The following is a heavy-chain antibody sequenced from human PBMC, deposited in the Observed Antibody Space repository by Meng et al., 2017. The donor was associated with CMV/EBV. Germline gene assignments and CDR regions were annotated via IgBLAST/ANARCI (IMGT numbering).Heavy chain of an antibody. D-gene: IGHD2-2*01. Sequence: GESLKISCAASGFTFSSYAMSWVRQAPGKGLEWVSAISGSGGSTYYADSVKGRFTISRDNSKNTLYLQMNSLRAEDTAVYYRAKDAHIVVVPAALYYWGQGTLVTVSS. CDR2: ISGSGGST. CDR3: AKDAHIVVVPAALYY. CDR1: GFTFSSYA. J-gene: IGHJ4*02. V-gene: IGHV3-23*01.